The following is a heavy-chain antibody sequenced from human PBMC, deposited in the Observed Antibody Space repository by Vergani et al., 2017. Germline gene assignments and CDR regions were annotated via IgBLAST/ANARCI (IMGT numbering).Heavy chain of an antibody. CDR1: GGSISSYY. CDR2: IYYSGST. V-gene: IGHV4-59*01. D-gene: IGHD4-23*01. CDR3: ARGLTTVVTGYYYYYMDV. Sequence: QVQLQESDPGLVKPSETLSLTCTVSGGSISSYYWSWIRQPPGKGLEWIGYIYYSGSTNYNPSLMSRVTISVDTSKNQFSLKLSSVTAADTAVYYCARGLTTVVTGYYYYYMDVWGKGTTVTVSS. J-gene: IGHJ6*03.